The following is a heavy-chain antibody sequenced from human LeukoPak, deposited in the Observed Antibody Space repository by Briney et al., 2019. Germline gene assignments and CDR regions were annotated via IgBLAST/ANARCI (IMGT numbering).Heavy chain of an antibody. V-gene: IGHV3-21*01. D-gene: IGHD3-22*01. CDR3: ASGDTYYYDSSGYYYFLASYDY. Sequence: GGSLTLSCAASGFTFSRYSMNWVRQAPGKGLEWVSSISSSRSYMHYADSAKGRFTTSRDNAKSALYLQMNSLRADDTAVYYCASGDTYYYDSSGYYYFLASYDYWGQGTLVTVSS. J-gene: IGHJ4*02. CDR1: GFTFSRYS. CDR2: ISSSRSYM.